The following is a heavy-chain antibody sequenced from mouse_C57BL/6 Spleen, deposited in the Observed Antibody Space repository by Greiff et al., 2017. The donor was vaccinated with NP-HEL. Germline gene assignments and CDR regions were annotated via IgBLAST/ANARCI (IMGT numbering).Heavy chain of an antibody. CDR3: ARHLTAQVLFAY. CDR2: ISSGGSYT. V-gene: IGHV5-6*01. J-gene: IGHJ3*01. CDR1: GFTFSSYG. Sequence: EVKLVESGGDLVKPGGSLKLSCAASGFTFSSYGMSWVRQTPDKRLEWVATISSGGSYTYYPDSVKGRFTISRDNAKNTLYLQMSSLKSEDTAMYYCARHLTAQVLFAYWGQGTLVTVSA. D-gene: IGHD3-2*02.